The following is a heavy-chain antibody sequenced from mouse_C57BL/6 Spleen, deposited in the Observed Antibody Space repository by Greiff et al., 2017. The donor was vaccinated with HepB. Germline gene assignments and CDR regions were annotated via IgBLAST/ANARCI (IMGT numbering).Heavy chain of an antibody. CDR1: GFNIKDYY. D-gene: IGHD1-1*01. J-gene: IGHJ3*01. Sequence: EVQLQQSGAELVRPGASVKLSCTASGFNIKDYYMHWVKQRPEQGLEWIGRIDPEDGDTEYAPKFQGKATMTADTSSNTAYLQISSLTSEDTAVYYCTTGYYGSSSWFAYWGQGTLVTVSA. CDR3: TTGYYGSSSWFAY. V-gene: IGHV14-1*01. CDR2: IDPEDGDT.